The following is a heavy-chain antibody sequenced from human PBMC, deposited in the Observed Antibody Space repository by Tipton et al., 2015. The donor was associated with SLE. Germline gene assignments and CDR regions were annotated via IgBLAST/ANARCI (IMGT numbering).Heavy chain of an antibody. CDR2: IYHSGST. J-gene: IGHJ4*02. CDR3: ASKQQLVDY. V-gene: IGHV4-38-2*01. CDR1: GFTFSSYA. D-gene: IGHD6-13*01. Sequence: LRLSCAASGFTFSSYAMHWIRQPPGKGLEWIGSIYHSGSTNYNPSLKSRVTISVDTSKNQFSLKLSSVTAADTAVYYCASKQQLVDYWGQGTLVTVSS.